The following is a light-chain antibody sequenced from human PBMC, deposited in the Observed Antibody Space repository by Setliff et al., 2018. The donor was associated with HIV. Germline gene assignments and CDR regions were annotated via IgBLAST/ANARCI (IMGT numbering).Light chain of an antibody. CDR2: NVN. CDR3: TSYTGGNTRV. Sequence: QSVLTQPASVSGSPGQTITISCTGTSNDIGGYNYVSWYQQHPGEAPKLIIYNVNNRPSGVSSRFSGSKSGNTASLSISELRAEDETDYYCTSYTGGNTRVFGTGTNVTVL. J-gene: IGLJ1*01. CDR1: SNDIGGYNY. V-gene: IGLV2-14*03.